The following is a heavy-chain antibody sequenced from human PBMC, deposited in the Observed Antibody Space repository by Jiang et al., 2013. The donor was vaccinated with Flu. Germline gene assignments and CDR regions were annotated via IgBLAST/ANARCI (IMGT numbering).Heavy chain of an antibody. CDR2: FYSSGST. CDR1: GGSISGHY. D-gene: IGHD2-21*01. V-gene: IGHV4-59*11. CDR3: ARDVEAPNWDAFDI. J-gene: IGHJ3*02. Sequence: GSGLVKPSETLSLTCTVSGGSISGHYWNWIRQPPGKGLEWIGHFYSSGSTDYNPSLGSRVVISVDTSKNQFTLQLTAVTAADTAIYYCARDVEAPNWDAFDIWGQGTMVTVSS.